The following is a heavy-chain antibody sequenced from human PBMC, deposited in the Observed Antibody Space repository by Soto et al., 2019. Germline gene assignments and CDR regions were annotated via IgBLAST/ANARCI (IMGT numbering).Heavy chain of an antibody. CDR1: GDTFTDYY. J-gene: IGHJ6*03. V-gene: IGHV1-2*04. CDR3: ARESGGATATLYYYYFYRDV. D-gene: IGHD5-12*01. Sequence: QVQLVQSGAEVKKPGASVTVSCRSSGDTFTDYYMHWVRQAPGQRLEWMGWINPNSGVTKYAQKLQGWVTMTRDTSIRTVYMQLSRLRSDDAAVYYCARESGGATATLYYYYFYRDVWGTGTTVTVSS. CDR2: INPNSGVT.